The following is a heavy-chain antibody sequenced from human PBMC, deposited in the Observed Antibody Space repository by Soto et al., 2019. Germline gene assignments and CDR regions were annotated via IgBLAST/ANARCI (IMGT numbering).Heavy chain of an antibody. CDR3: ARDRSAGTQNYYDSPGPEAFDI. V-gene: IGHV1-46*01. D-gene: IGHD3-22*01. CDR1: GYTFTSYY. Sequence: ASVKVSCKASGYTFTSYYMHWVRQAPGQGLEWMGIINPSGGSTSYAQKFQGRVTMTRDTSRSTVYMELSSLRSEDTAVYYCARDRSAGTQNYYDSPGPEAFDIWGQGTMVTVSS. J-gene: IGHJ3*02. CDR2: INPSGGST.